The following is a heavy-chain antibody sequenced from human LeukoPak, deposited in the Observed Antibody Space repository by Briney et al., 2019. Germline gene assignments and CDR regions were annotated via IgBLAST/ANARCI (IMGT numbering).Heavy chain of an antibody. V-gene: IGHV1-46*01. D-gene: IGHD6-6*01. CDR3: ARSGTHSSSPSPDYYYMDV. CDR1: GYTFTSYY. Sequence: ASVKVSCKASGYTFTSYYMHWVRQAPGQGLEWMGIINPSGGSTSYAQKFQGRVTMTRDTSTSTVYMELSSLRSEDTAVYYCARSGTHSSSPSPDYYYMDVWGKGTTVTVSS. J-gene: IGHJ6*03. CDR2: INPSGGST.